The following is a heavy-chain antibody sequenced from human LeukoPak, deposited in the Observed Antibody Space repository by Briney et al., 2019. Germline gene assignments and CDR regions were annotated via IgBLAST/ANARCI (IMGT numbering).Heavy chain of an antibody. J-gene: IGHJ4*02. CDR3: AKEEGSGRYNFDY. D-gene: IGHD6-19*01. CDR1: GFTFDDYA. CDR2: ISWNSGSI. V-gene: IGHV3-9*01. Sequence: GGSLRLSCAASGFTFDDYAMHWVRQAPGKGLEWVSGISWNSGSIGYADSVKGRFTISRDNAKNSLYLQMNSLRAEDTALYYCAKEEGSGRYNFDYWGQGTLVTASS.